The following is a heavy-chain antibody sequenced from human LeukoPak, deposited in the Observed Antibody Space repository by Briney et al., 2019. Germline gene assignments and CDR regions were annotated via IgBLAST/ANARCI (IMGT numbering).Heavy chain of an antibody. V-gene: IGHV1-8*01. CDR2: MNPNSGNT. Sequence: GASVKVSCKASGYTFTSYNINWVRQATGQGLEWMGWMNPNSGNTGYAQKFQGRVTMTRNTSISTAYMELSSLRSEDTAVYYCARGRRSRYFDWLPKTNDAFDIWGQGTMVTVSS. CDR3: ARGRRSRYFDWLPKTNDAFDI. D-gene: IGHD3-9*01. CDR1: GYTFTSYN. J-gene: IGHJ3*02.